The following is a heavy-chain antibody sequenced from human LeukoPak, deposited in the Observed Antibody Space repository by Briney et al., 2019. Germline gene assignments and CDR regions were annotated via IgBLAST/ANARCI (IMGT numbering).Heavy chain of an antibody. D-gene: IGHD6-19*01. CDR2: IYSGGST. V-gene: IGHV3-53*01. Sequence: GGSLRLSCAASGFTVSSSYMSWVRQAPGKGLEWVSVIYSGGSTYYADSVKGRFTISRDNSKNTLYLQMNSLRAEDTAVYYCARGYSSGWYGCPFDYWGHGTLVTVSS. CDR3: ARGYSSGWYGCPFDY. J-gene: IGHJ4*01. CDR1: GFTVSSSY.